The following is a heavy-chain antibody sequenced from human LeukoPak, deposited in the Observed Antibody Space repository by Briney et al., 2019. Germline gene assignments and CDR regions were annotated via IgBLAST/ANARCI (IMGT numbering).Heavy chain of an antibody. J-gene: IGHJ4*02. CDR3: ARDGRTMASSQPYYFDS. CDR2: INPNSGGT. V-gene: IGHV1-2*02. Sequence: ASVKVSCEASGYTFTGYYMHWVRQAPGQGLEWMGWINPNSGGTNYAQKFQGRVTMTRDTSISTAYMELSRLTSDDTAVYYCARDGRTMASSQPYYFDSWGQGTLVTVSS. CDR1: GYTFTGYY. D-gene: IGHD5-24*01.